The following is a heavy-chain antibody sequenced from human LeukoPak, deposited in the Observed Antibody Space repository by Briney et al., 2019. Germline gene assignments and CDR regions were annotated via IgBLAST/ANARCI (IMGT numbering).Heavy chain of an antibody. CDR2: ISYDGSNK. D-gene: IGHD3-3*01. CDR1: GFTFSSYA. J-gene: IGHJ4*02. V-gene: IGHV3-30-3*01. Sequence: GGSLRLSCAASGFTFSSYAMHWVRQAPGKGLEWVAVISYDGSNKYYADSVKGRFTISRDNSKNTLYLQMNSLRAEDTAVYYCARGEGTTIFGVVIIPGNYYFDYWGQGTLVTVSS. CDR3: ARGEGTTIFGVVIIPGNYYFDY.